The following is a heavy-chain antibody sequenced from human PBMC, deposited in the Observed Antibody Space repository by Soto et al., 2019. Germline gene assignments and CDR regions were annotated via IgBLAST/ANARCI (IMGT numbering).Heavy chain of an antibody. CDR1: GGAFSGYY. Sequence: QVQLQQGGAGLLKPLETLSLTCAVYGGAFSGYYWSWSRQTPGKGLEWIGEINHRGSTNYHPSLNCRVTISLDTCTHHFCLRLSSVASADTAVSYRAIDVFRSGLQLRYAFDFWSRGRMYAVSS. CDR3: AIDVFRSGLQLRYAFDF. J-gene: IGHJ3*01. CDR2: INHRGST. D-gene: IGHD4-4*01. V-gene: IGHV4-34*01.